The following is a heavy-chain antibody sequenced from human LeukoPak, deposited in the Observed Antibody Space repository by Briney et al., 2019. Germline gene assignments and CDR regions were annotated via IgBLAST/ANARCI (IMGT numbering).Heavy chain of an antibody. CDR2: INAGNGDT. D-gene: IGHD1-14*01. CDR1: GYTFTGYY. J-gene: IGHJ4*02. CDR3: ARDPKTGYLDY. Sequence: ASVKVSCKASGYTFTGYYMHWVRQAPGQGLEWMGWINAGNGDTKYSQKFQGRVTITRDTSASTAYMELSSLRSEDTAVYYCARDPKTGYLDYWGQGTLVTVSS. V-gene: IGHV1-3*01.